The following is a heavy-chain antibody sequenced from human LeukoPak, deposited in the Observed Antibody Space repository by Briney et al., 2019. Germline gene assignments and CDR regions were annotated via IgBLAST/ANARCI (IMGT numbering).Heavy chain of an antibody. Sequence: ASVKVSCKASGYTFTGYYMHWVRQAPGQGLERMGWINPNSGGTNYAQKFQGRVTMTRDTSISTAYMELSRLRSDDTAVYYCARVTNVGYTYTNWGQGTLVTVSS. V-gene: IGHV1-2*02. CDR1: GYTFTGYY. CDR3: ARVTNVGYTYTN. J-gene: IGHJ4*02. D-gene: IGHD2-8*01. CDR2: INPNSGGT.